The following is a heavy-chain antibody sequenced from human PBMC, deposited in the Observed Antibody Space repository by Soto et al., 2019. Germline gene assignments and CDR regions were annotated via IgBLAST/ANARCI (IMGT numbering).Heavy chain of an antibody. CDR3: AKAHPSDAFDI. J-gene: IGHJ3*02. V-gene: IGHV3-30*18. CDR1: GFTFSSYG. Sequence: EGSLILSCAASGFTFSSYGMHWVRQARGKGLGWVAVISYDGSNKYYADSVKGRFTISRDNSKNTLYLQMNSLRAEDTAVYYCAKAHPSDAFDIPGQAPILTVSS. CDR2: ISYDGSNK.